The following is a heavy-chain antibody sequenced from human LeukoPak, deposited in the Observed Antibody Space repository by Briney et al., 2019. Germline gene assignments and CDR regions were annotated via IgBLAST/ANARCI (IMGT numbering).Heavy chain of an antibody. CDR3: AGGHGYY. Sequence: ASVKVSCKTSGYTFRSYEINWVRQATGRGLEWMGWMNPNSDNTGYAEKFQGRVTLTSNTSISTAYMELSSLRSEDTAVYYCAGGHGYYWGQGTLVTVSS. CDR2: MNPNSDNT. D-gene: IGHD3-16*01. V-gene: IGHV1-8*02. J-gene: IGHJ4*02. CDR1: GYTFRSYE.